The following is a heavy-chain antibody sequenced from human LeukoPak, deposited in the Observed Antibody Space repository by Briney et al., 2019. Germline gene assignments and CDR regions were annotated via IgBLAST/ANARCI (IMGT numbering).Heavy chain of an antibody. V-gene: IGHV4-38-2*02. CDR1: GYSISSGYY. J-gene: IGHJ3*02. Sequence: SETLSLTCTVSGYSISSGYYWGWIRQPPGKGLEWIGSIYHSGSTYYNPSLKSRVTISVDRSKNQFSLKLSSVTAADTAVYYCARGIGIGNAFDIWGQGTMVTVSS. CDR3: ARGIGIGNAFDI. D-gene: IGHD2-15*01. CDR2: IYHSGST.